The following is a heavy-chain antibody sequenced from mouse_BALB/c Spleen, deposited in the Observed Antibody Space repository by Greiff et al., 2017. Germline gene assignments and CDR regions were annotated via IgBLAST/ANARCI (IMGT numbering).Heavy chain of an antibody. D-gene: IGHD1-1*01. CDR1: GYTFSSYW. Sequence: QVQLQQSGAELMKPGASVKISCKATGYTFSSYWIEWVKQRPGHGLEWIGELLPGSGSTNYNEKFKGKATFTADTSSNTAYMQLSSLTSEDSAVYYCARYYGSFYWYFDVWGAGTTVTVSS. CDR3: ARYYGSFYWYFDV. V-gene: IGHV1-9*01. CDR2: LLPGSGST. J-gene: IGHJ1*01.